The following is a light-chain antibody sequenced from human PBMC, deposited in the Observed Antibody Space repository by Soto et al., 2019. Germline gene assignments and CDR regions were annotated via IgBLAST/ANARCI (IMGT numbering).Light chain of an antibody. CDR1: QSVNSDY. V-gene: IGKV3-20*01. J-gene: IGKJ1*01. Sequence: EIVLTQSPGTLSLFPGERATLSCRATQSVNSDYLAWYQQKPGQAPRVLIYIASRRATGIPDRFSGSGSGTDFTLTISRLEPEDFAVYYCQQYGTSPWTFGQGTKVEIK. CDR2: IAS. CDR3: QQYGTSPWT.